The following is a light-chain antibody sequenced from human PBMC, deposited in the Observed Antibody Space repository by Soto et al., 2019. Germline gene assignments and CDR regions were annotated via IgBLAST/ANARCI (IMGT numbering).Light chain of an antibody. CDR3: HQRQSWPRT. CDR2: QTS. Sequence: EIVLAQSPATLSSFPGDRVPLSCRTSQYINTRLAWYQHRPGQAPRLLIYQTSLRAAGIPARFSASGSGTDFTLTISDVQPEDFALYYCHQRQSWPRTFGQGTKVYIK. CDR1: QYINTR. V-gene: IGKV3-11*01. J-gene: IGKJ1*01.